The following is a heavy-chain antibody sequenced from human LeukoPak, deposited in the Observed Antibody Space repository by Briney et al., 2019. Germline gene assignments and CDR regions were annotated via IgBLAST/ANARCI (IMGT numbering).Heavy chain of an antibody. CDR1: GFTFSSYA. D-gene: IGHD2/OR15-2a*01. Sequence: ESGGGVVQPGRSLRLSCAASGFTFSSYAMHWVRQAPGKGLEWVAVISYDGSNKYYADSVKGRFTISRDNSKNTLYLQMNSLRAEDTAVYYCVSFYETYWGRGTLVTVSS. J-gene: IGHJ4*02. V-gene: IGHV3-30-3*01. CDR3: VSFYETY. CDR2: ISYDGSNK.